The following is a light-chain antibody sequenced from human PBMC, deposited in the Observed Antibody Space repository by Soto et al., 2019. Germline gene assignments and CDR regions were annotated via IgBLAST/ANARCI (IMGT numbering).Light chain of an antibody. J-gene: IGLJ7*01. CDR3: SSYTSSSTLV. V-gene: IGLV2-14*01. Sequence: QSALTQPASVSGSPGQSITISCTGTSSDVGGYNYVSWYQQHPGKAPKLMIYEVSHRPSGVSNRFSGSKSGNTASLTISGLQAEEEADYYCSSYTSSSTLVFGGGTQLTVL. CDR1: SSDVGGYNY. CDR2: EVS.